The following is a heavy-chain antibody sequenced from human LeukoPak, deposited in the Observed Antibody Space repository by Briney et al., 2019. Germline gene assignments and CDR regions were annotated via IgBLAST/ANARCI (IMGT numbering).Heavy chain of an antibody. J-gene: IGHJ3*02. V-gene: IGHV4-38-2*02. Sequence: SETLSLTCTVSGYSISSGYYGGGSRQPPGKGLEWIGSIYHSGSTYYNPSLKSRFSRSVDTSKKQFSLKLSSVTAADTAVYYCARDEWRLVQGAAFAIWAQGTMVPVFS. D-gene: IGHD2-8*01. CDR1: GYSISSGYY. CDR2: IYHSGST. CDR3: ARDEWRLVQGAAFAI.